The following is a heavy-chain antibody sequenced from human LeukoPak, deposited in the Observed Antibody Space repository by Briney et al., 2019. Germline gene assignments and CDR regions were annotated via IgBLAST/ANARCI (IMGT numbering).Heavy chain of an antibody. Sequence: GGSLRLSCAGSGFTFSNHWMHWVRQTPGKGLVWVSRISSDGSSTTYADSVKGRFTISRDNAKNTLYLQMNNLRAEDTAMYYCARDQRVTGRPDIDYWGQGTLVIVSS. CDR2: ISSDGSST. CDR1: GFTFSNHW. D-gene: IGHD6-6*01. J-gene: IGHJ4*02. V-gene: IGHV3-74*03. CDR3: ARDQRVTGRPDIDY.